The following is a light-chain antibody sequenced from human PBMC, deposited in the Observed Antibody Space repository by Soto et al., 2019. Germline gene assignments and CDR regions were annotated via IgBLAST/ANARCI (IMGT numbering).Light chain of an antibody. Sequence: DIQMTQSPSSLSASVGDRVTITCRASQSISSYLNWYPPKPCKAPNLLIYAASSFQSGVPSRFSGSGCGTDSNFTISSLKLEDGETDVCQRKYSTTWSFGQGTKVDIK. V-gene: IGKV1-39*01. CDR3: QRKYSTTWS. CDR1: QSISSY. J-gene: IGKJ1*01. CDR2: AAS.